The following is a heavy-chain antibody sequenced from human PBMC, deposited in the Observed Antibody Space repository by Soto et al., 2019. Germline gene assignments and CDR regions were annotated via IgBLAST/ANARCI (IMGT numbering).Heavy chain of an antibody. V-gene: IGHV4-59*11. CDR1: GGSISSHY. D-gene: IGHD6-6*01. CDR2: IYYSGST. CDR3: ARDHWGYSDSSTGWFDP. Sequence: TSETLSLTCTVSGGSISSHYWSWIRQPPGQGLEWIGYIYYSGSTNYNPSLKSRVTISVDTSKNQFSLKLRSVTAADTAVYFCARDHWGYSDSSTGWFDPWGQGTLVTVSS. J-gene: IGHJ5*02.